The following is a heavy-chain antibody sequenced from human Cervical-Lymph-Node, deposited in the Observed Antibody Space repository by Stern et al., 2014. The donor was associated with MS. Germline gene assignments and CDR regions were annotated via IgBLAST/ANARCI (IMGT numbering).Heavy chain of an antibody. CDR3: ATSINCTSTNCRSDFDF. CDR1: GFTFRSYG. J-gene: IGHJ4*02. D-gene: IGHD2-2*01. CDR2: ISYDGGNQ. V-gene: IGHV3-30*03. Sequence: QVQLVQSGGGVVQPGRSLRLSCAASGFTFRSYGIHWVRQAPGKGLEWVAVISYDGGNQYYADSVKGRFTITRDNSKDTLFLQMNSLRPEDTAVYYCATSINCTSTNCRSDFDFWGQGTLVTVSS.